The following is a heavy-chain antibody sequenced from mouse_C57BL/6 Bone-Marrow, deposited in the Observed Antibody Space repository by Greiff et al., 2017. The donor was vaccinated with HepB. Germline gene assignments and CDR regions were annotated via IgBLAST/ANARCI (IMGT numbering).Heavy chain of an antibody. CDR2: IRNKANGYTT. J-gene: IGHJ4*01. V-gene: IGHV7-3*01. D-gene: IGHD2-5*01. CDR3: ARYNYYSNRYAMDY. Sequence: EVKLMESGGGLVQPGGSLSLSCAASGFTFTDYYMSWVRQPPGKALEWLGFIRNKANGYTTEYSASVKGRFTISRDNSQSILYLQMNALRAEDSATYYCARYNYYSNRYAMDYWGQGTSVTVSS. CDR1: GFTFTDYY.